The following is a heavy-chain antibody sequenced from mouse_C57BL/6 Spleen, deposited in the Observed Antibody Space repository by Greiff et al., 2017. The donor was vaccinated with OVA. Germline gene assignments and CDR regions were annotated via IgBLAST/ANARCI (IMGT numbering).Heavy chain of an antibody. Sequence: EVQGVESGGGLVQPKGSLKLSCAASGFTFNTYAMHWVRQAPGKGLEWVARIRSKSSSYATYYADSVKDRFTISRDDSQSMLYLQMTNLKTEDTAMYYCVRGEVLRGYFDYRGQGTTLTVSS. CDR3: VRGEVLRGYFDY. D-gene: IGHD1-1*01. V-gene: IGHV10-3*01. CDR1: GFTFNTYA. CDR2: IRSKSSSYAT. J-gene: IGHJ2*01.